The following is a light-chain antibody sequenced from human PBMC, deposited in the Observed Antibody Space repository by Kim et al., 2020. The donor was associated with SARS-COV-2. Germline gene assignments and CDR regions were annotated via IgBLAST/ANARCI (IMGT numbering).Light chain of an antibody. CDR2: DVT. V-gene: IGLV2-14*04. J-gene: IGLJ3*02. CDR3: SSYTSSNTLV. CDR1: SSDVDGYNY. Sequence: GQSVTISCTGTSSDVDGYNYVSWYQQHPGKAPKLIIYDVTKRPSGVSTRFSGSKSGNTASLTISGLQAGDEADYYCSSYTSSNTLVFGGGTQLTVL.